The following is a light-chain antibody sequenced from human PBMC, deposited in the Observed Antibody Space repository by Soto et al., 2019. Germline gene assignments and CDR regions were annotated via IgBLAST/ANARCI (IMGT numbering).Light chain of an antibody. CDR2: KAS. J-gene: IGKJ1*01. CDR3: QHYNSYADA. CDR1: QTISSW. V-gene: IGKV1-5*03. Sequence: DIQMTQSPSTLSGSVGDRVTITCRASQTISSWLAWYQQKPGKAPKLLIYKASTLKSGVPSRFSGSGSGTEFTLTICRLQPDDFATYYCQHYNSYADAVGQGTKVELK.